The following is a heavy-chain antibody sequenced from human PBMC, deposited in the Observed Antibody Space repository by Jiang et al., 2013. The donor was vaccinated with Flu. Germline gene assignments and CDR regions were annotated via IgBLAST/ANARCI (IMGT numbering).Heavy chain of an antibody. D-gene: IGHD6-13*01. J-gene: IGHJ4*02. CDR3: ARWPAAGHHPGYDY. Sequence: SGAEVKKPGASVKVSCKASGYTFTSYYMRWVRQAPGQGLEWMGIINPSGGSTSYAQKFQGRVTMTRDTSTSTVYMELSSLRSEDTAVYYCARWPAAGHHPGYDYWGQGTLVHRLL. V-gene: IGHV1-46*01. CDR1: GYTFTSYY. CDR2: INPSGGST.